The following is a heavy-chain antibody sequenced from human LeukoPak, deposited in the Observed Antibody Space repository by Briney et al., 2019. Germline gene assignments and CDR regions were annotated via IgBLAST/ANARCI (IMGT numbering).Heavy chain of an antibody. D-gene: IGHD5-18*01. J-gene: IGHJ4*02. CDR1: GGSFSGYY. Sequence: SESLSLTCAVYGGSFSGYYWSWIRQSPGKGLEWIGEINHSGSTNYNPSLKSRITISVDTSKNQFSLKLSSVTAADTAVYYCARSGYSAGFDYWGQGTLVTVSS. V-gene: IGHV4-34*01. CDR3: ARSGYSAGFDY. CDR2: INHSGST.